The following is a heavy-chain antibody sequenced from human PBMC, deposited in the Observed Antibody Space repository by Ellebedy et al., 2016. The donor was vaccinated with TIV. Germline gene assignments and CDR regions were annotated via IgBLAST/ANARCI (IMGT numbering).Heavy chain of an antibody. D-gene: IGHD2-15*01. Sequence: AASVKVSCKASGYTFTRYYIHWVRQAPGQGFEYMGIINPSGGRTSYAQKFQGRVTMTRDTSTSTFYMEPSSLRSEDTAVYYCARVGDGSDYWGQGTLVTVSS. CDR2: INPSGGRT. CDR3: ARVGDGSDY. CDR1: GYTFTRYY. V-gene: IGHV1-46*01. J-gene: IGHJ4*02.